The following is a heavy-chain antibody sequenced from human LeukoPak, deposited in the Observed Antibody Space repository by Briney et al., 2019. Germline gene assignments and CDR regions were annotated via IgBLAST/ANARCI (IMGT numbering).Heavy chain of an antibody. V-gene: IGHV3-23*01. D-gene: IGHD3-22*01. CDR2: ISGSGGST. CDR1: GFTFSSYG. CDR3: SVNMGSGYRFDY. J-gene: IGHJ4*02. Sequence: GRSLRLSCAASGFTFSSYGMSWVRQAPGKGLEWVSAISGSGGSTYYADSVKGRFTISRDISKNTLYLRMNSLRAEDTAVYYCSVNMGSGYRFDYWGQGTLVTVSS.